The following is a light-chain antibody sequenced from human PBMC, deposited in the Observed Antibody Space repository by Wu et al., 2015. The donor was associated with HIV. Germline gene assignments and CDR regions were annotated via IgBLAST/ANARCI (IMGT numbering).Light chain of an antibody. CDR1: QSVSSSY. CDR2: DAS. J-gene: IGKJ4*01. Sequence: EIVLTQSPGTLSLSPGERATLSCRASQSVSSSYLAWYQQKPGQAPRLLIYDASKRATGIPDRFSGSGSGTDFTLTITRLEPEDFAVYYCQQYGDSPLTFGGGTKVEIK. CDR3: QQYGDSPLT. V-gene: IGKV3-20*01.